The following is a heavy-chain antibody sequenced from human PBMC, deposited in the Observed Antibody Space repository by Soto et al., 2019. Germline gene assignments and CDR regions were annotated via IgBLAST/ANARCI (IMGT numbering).Heavy chain of an antibody. Sequence: QVQLVESGGGVVQPGRSLRLSCAASGFTFSSYGMHWVRQAPGKGLAWVAVIWYDGSNKYYVDSVRGRFTISRDNSKNTLYLQMNSLRAEDTAVYYCVPGYCSTTSCYGAFDSWGQGTMVTVSS. D-gene: IGHD2-2*01. CDR1: GFTFSSYG. CDR3: VPGYCSTTSCYGAFDS. CDR2: IWYDGSNK. J-gene: IGHJ3*02. V-gene: IGHV3-33*01.